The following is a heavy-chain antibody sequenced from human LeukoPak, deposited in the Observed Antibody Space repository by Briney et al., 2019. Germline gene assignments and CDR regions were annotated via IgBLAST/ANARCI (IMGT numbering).Heavy chain of an antibody. J-gene: IGHJ4*02. CDR1: GFTFYNYA. CDR3: ATRHEYSYPY. Sequence: GGSLRLSCVASGFTFYNYAMHWVRQAPGKGLEYVSAIGGNGDTSYYVDSVKGRFTISRDNSKNTVYLQLGSLRTEDMAVYYCATRHEYSYPYWGQGTLVTVSS. CDR2: IGGNGDTS. D-gene: IGHD5-18*01. V-gene: IGHV3-64*02.